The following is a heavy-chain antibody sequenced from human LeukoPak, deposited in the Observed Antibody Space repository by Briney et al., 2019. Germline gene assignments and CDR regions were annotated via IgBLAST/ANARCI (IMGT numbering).Heavy chain of an antibody. V-gene: IGHV4-59*01. CDR3: ARDCDLVCGYGLDV. D-gene: IGHD2-21*01. CDR1: GASLTSFY. CDR2: IYYTGRT. J-gene: IGHJ6*02. Sequence: PSETLSLTCTVSGASLTSFYWSWIRQTPGKGMEWIGYIYYTGRTKYNPSLQSRVTISVDTSKNQFSLKLSSVTAADTAVYYCARDCDLVCGYGLDVWSQGTTVTVPS.